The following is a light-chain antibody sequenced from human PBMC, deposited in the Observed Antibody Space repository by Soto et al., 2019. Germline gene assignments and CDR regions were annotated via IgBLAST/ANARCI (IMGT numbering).Light chain of an antibody. Sequence: EIVLTQSPATLSLSPGESATLSCRASQSVSIYLAWYQQKPGQAPRLLIYDASNRATGIPARFSGSGSGTDFTLTISSLEPEDFAVYYCQQRSNWTPYTFGQGTKLEIK. CDR3: QQRSNWTPYT. V-gene: IGKV3-11*01. J-gene: IGKJ2*01. CDR1: QSVSIY. CDR2: DAS.